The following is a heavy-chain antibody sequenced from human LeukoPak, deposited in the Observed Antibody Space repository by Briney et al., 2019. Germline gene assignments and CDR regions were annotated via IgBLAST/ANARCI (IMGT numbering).Heavy chain of an antibody. V-gene: IGHV1-46*01. CDR2: INPSGGST. D-gene: IGHD4-23*01. CDR3: AREEHGGYHDY. Sequence: ASVKDSCKASGYTFTNYYIHWVRQAHGKGLEWMGMINPSGGSTNYAQKCQGRVTMTRDTSTSTVYMELSSLGSEDTAVYYCAREEHGGYHDYWGQGTLVIVSS. CDR1: GYTFTNYY. J-gene: IGHJ4*02.